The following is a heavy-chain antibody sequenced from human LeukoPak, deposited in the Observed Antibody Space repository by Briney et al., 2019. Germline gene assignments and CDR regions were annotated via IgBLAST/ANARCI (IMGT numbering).Heavy chain of an antibody. V-gene: IGHV1-69*13. CDR3: ARDIGDSSSWDNWFDP. CDR2: IIPIFGTA. CDR1: GGTFSSYA. D-gene: IGHD6-13*01. J-gene: IGHJ5*02. Sequence: SVKVSCKASGGTFSSYAISWVRQAPGQGLEWMGGIIPIFGTANYAQKFQGRVTITADESTSTAYMELSSLRSEDTAVYYCARDIGDSSSWDNWFDPWGQGTLVTVSS.